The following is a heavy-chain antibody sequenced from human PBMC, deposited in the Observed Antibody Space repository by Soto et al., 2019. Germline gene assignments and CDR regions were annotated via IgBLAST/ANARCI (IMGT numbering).Heavy chain of an antibody. D-gene: IGHD2-15*01. CDR2: INSPGSFI. V-gene: IGHV3-48*01. CDR1: GFTPSRLS. CDR3: GTRTDFGRFDNPKHALDI. Sequence: EVQLVQSGGALVQPGGSLRLSCAASGFTPSRLSMNWVRQAPGKGLERISCINSPGSFIYYSDAVKGRFPISRDNAKNSLYLPMISPRAADTAVLYWGTRTDFGRFDNPKHALDIWCSGKMVTVSS. J-gene: IGHJ3*02.